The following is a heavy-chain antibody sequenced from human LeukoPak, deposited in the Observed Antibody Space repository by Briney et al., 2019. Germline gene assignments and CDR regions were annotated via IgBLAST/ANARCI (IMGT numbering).Heavy chain of an antibody. CDR2: ISYGGSNK. D-gene: IGHD3-22*01. V-gene: IGHV3-30*03. CDR3: ASHYDSSGEGGY. Sequence: GGSLRLSCAASGFTFSSYGMHWVRQAPGKGLEWVAVISYGGSNKYYADSVKGRFTISRDNSKNTLYLQMNSLRAEDTAVYYCASHYDSSGEGGYWGQGTLVTVSS. CDR1: GFTFSSYG. J-gene: IGHJ4*02.